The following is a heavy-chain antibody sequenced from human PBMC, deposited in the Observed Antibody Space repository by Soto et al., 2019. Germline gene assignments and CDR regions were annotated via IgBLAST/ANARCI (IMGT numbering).Heavy chain of an antibody. CDR1: GGSISSSSYY. CDR2: IYYSGST. CDR3: ARRLAVAGFAY. J-gene: IGHJ4*02. V-gene: IGHV4-39*01. Sequence: SETLSLTCTVSGGSISSSSYYWGWIRQPPGKGLEWIGSIYYSGSTYYNPSLKSRVTISVDTSKNQFSLKLSSATAADTAVYYCARRLAVAGFAYWGQGTLVTVSS. D-gene: IGHD6-19*01.